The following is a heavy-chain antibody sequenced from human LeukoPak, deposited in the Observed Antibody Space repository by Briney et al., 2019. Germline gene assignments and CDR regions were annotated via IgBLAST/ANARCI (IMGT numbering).Heavy chain of an antibody. D-gene: IGHD3-3*01. V-gene: IGHV5-51*01. CDR2: IYPGDSDT. CDR1: GYSFTSYW. CDR3: ARQLATIFGVVTYDAFDI. J-gene: IGHJ3*02. Sequence: GESLKISCMGSGYSFTSYWIGWVRQMPGKGLEWMGIIYPGDSDTRYSPSFQGQVTISADKSISTAYLQWSSLKASDTAMYYCARQLATIFGVVTYDAFDIWGQGTMVTVSS.